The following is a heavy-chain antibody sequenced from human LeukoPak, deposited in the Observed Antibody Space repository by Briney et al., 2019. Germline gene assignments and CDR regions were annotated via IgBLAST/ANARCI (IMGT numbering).Heavy chain of an antibody. J-gene: IGHJ4*02. CDR3: ARTKEMTTISYFDS. V-gene: IGHV3-48*04. Sequence: GGSLRLSCAASGFSFSSYGMSWVRQAPGKGLEWVSYISSSGGTIYYADSVKGRFTISRDNAKNSLYLQMNSLRAEDTAVYYSARTKEMTTISYFDSWGQGTLVTVSS. D-gene: IGHD5-24*01. CDR1: GFSFSSYG. CDR2: ISSSGGTI.